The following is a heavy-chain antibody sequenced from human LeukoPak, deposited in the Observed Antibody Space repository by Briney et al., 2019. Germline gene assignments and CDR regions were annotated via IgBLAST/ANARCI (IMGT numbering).Heavy chain of an antibody. V-gene: IGHV3-66*01. J-gene: IGHJ4*02. CDR3: ARSFYDILIGYYQYFDY. D-gene: IGHD3-9*01. Sequence: GGSLRLSCVASGLSFSSNYMSWVRQAPGKGLEWVSVIYRDGSSYYAESVKGRFTISRDNSKNTLYIQMNSLRAEDTAVYYCARSFYDILIGYYQYFDYWGQGTLVTVSS. CDR1: GLSFSSNY. CDR2: IYRDGSS.